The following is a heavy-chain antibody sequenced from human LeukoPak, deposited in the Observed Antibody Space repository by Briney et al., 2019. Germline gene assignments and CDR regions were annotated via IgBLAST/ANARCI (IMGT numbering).Heavy chain of an antibody. D-gene: IGHD3-10*01. CDR2: FHNSRTT. CDR3: ARGHLGLSP. J-gene: IGHJ5*02. Sequence: SETLSLTCTVSGGSISGYSWTWIRQPPGQGLEWIGYFHNSRTTSYNPSLTGRVIISVDTAMDQISLKLNSVTAADTAVYYCARGHLGLSPCGQGTLVTVSS. V-gene: IGHV4-59*01. CDR1: GGSISGYS.